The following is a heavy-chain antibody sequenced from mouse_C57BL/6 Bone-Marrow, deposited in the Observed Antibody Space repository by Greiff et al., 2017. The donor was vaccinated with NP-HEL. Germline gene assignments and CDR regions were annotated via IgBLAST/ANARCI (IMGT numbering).Heavy chain of an antibody. Sequence: LVESGAELARPGASVKLSCKASGYTFTSYGISWVKQRTGQGLEWIGEIYPRSGNTYYNEKFKGKATLTADKSSSTAYMELRSLTSEDSAVYFCARLYYYYGSWFDYWGQGTTLTVSS. CDR3: ARLYYYYGSWFDY. V-gene: IGHV1-81*01. CDR1: GYTFTSYG. CDR2: IYPRSGNT. D-gene: IGHD1-1*01. J-gene: IGHJ2*01.